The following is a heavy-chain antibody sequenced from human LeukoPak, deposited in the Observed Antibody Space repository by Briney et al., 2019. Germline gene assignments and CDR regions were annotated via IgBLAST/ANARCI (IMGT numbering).Heavy chain of an antibody. CDR1: GYTFIDYY. V-gene: IGHV1-2*02. J-gene: IGHJ4*02. D-gene: IGHD1-26*01. CDR3: ARSGLLPAGGSYFDY. Sequence: GASVKVSCKASGYTFIDYYLHWVRQAPGQGLEWMGWINPNGGIARYAQKFRGRVALTRDTSINTVYMEFTRLTSDDTAVYYCARSGLLPAGGSYFDYWGQGTLVTVSS. CDR2: INPNGGIA.